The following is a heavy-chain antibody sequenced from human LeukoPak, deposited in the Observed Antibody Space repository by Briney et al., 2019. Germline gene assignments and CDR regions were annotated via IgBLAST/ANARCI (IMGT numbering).Heavy chain of an antibody. Sequence: AGGSLRLSWEASGXPFNTYSLYWVRQAPGKGLEWVSGFTSTSSYIYYADSVKGRFTVSRDNAKNSLYLVMNSLRAEDTAVYYCARVKPGTDLVDSWGQGTLVTVSS. V-gene: IGHV3-21*04. CDR2: FTSTSSYI. J-gene: IGHJ4*02. CDR1: GXPFNTYS. CDR3: ARVKPGTDLVDS. D-gene: IGHD6-13*01.